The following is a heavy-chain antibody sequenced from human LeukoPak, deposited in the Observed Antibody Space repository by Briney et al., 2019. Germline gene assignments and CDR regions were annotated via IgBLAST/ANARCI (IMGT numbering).Heavy chain of an antibody. CDR2: ISAYNGNT. Sequence: ASVKVSCKASGYTFTSYGISWVRQAPGQGLEWMGWISAYNGNTNYAQKLQGRVTMTTDTSTSTAYMELRSLRSDDTAVYYCARETVGSSSWSYYYYYYGMDVWGQGTTVTVSS. CDR3: ARETVGSSSWSYYYYYYGMDV. CDR1: GYTFTSYG. V-gene: IGHV1-18*01. D-gene: IGHD6-13*01. J-gene: IGHJ6*02.